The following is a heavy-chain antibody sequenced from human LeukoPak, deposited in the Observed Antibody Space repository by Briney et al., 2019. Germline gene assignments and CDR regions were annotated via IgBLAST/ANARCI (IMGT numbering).Heavy chain of an antibody. CDR3: ARDKGPYYYYYMDV. Sequence: WASVKVSCKASGGTFSSYAISWVRQAPGQGLEWMGGIIPIFGTANYAQKFQGRVTITADKSTSTAYMELSSLRSEDTAVYYCARDKGPYYYYYMDVWGKGTTVTVSS. CDR2: IIPIFGTA. CDR1: GGTFSSYA. J-gene: IGHJ6*03. V-gene: IGHV1-69*06.